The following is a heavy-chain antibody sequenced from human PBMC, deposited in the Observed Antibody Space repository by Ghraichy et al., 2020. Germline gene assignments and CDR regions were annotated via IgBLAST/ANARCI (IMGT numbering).Heavy chain of an antibody. CDR3: ARHKTSTVTYDPSDI. CDR2: IYPDDSDT. J-gene: IGHJ3*02. CDR1: GYSFSSYW. V-gene: IGHV5-51*01. Sequence: GESLNISCKGSGYSFSSYWIGWVRQMPGKGLEWMGIIYPDDSDTRYSPSFQGQVTISADKSISTAYLQWSSLKASDTAMYYCARHKTSTVTYDPSDIWGQGTMVTVSS. D-gene: IGHD4-17*01.